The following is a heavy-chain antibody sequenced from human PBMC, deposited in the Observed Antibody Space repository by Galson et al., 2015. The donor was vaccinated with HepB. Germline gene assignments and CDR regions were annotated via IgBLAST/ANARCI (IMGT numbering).Heavy chain of an antibody. V-gene: IGHV3-23*01. CDR3: AKVFPEKTAGWYRQALYYFDS. D-gene: IGHD6-19*01. CDR2: ITPSGDNT. CDR1: GFTFSYYA. J-gene: IGHJ4*01. Sequence: SLRLSCAASGFTFSYYAMSWVRQAPGKGLEWVSAITPSGDNTYSADSMKGRFTISRDNSKNTLFLQMNSLRADDTVIYFCAKVFPEKTAGWYRQALYYFDSWGYGTRVTVSS.